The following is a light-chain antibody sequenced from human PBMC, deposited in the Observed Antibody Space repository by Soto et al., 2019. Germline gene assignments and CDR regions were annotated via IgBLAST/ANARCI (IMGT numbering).Light chain of an antibody. CDR2: LNSDGSH. CDR3: QTWGTGIDVV. CDR1: SGHSSYA. V-gene: IGLV4-69*01. Sequence: QPVLTQSPSASASLGASVKLTCTLSSGHSSYAIAWHQQQPERGPRYLMSLNSDGSHSKGDGIPDRFSGSSSGAERHLTISSLQSEDEADYYCQTWGTGIDVVFGGGTKLTVL. J-gene: IGLJ2*01.